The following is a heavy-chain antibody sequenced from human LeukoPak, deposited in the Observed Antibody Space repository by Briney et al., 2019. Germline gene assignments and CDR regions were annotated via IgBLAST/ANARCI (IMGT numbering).Heavy chain of an antibody. Sequence: SETLSLTCTVSGGSISSSSYYWGWLRRPPGKGLEWFGSIYYSGTTYYNPSLKSRVTISVDTSKNQFSLKLSSVTAADTAVYYCATDYGDYVGYWGQGTMVTVSS. V-gene: IGHV4-39*02. J-gene: IGHJ3*01. CDR3: ATDYGDYVGY. CDR2: IYYSGTT. CDR1: GGSISSSSYY. D-gene: IGHD4-17*01.